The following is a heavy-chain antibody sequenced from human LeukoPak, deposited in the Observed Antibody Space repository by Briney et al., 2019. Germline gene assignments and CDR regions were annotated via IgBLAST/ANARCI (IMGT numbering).Heavy chain of an antibody. CDR1: GGSVSSYS. CDR3: ARAVGYCSTTTCSYYYYMDV. V-gene: IGHV4-59*02. Sequence: SETLSLTCAVSGGSVSSYSWSWIRQPPGKGLEWIGYISYTGSTNYSPSLKSRVTISVDTSKNQFSLKLSSVTAADTAVYYCARAVGYCSTTTCSYYYYMDVWLKGTTVTVSS. CDR2: ISYTGST. D-gene: IGHD2-2*03. J-gene: IGHJ6*03.